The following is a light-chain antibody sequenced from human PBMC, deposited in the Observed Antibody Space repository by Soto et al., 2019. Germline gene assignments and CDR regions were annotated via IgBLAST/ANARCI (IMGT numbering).Light chain of an antibody. CDR1: QGISSY. Sequence: DIQLTQSPSFLSASVGDRVTITCRASQGISSYLAWYQQKPGKAPKLLIYAASTLQSGVPSRFSGSGSGTEFTLTISSLQPEDFATYYCQQHNSYSITFGQGTRLEIK. CDR3: QQHNSYSIT. V-gene: IGKV1-9*01. J-gene: IGKJ5*01. CDR2: AAS.